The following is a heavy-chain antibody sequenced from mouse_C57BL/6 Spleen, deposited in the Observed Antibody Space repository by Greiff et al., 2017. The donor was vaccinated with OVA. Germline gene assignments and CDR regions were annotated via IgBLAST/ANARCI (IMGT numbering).Heavy chain of an antibody. V-gene: IGHV5-4*01. Sequence: EVHLVESGGGLVKPGGSLKLSCAASGFTFSSYAMSWVRQTPEKRLEWVATISDGGSYTYYPDNVKGRFTISRDNAKNNLYLQMSHLKSEDTAMYYCARDDTTVVPYFDYGGQGTTLTVSS. CDR2: ISDGGSYT. D-gene: IGHD1-1*01. J-gene: IGHJ2*01. CDR3: ARDDTTVVPYFDY. CDR1: GFTFSSYA.